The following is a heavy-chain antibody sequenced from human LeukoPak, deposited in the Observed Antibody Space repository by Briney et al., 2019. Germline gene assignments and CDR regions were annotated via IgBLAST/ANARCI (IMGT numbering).Heavy chain of an antibody. V-gene: IGHV3-7*01. D-gene: IGHD3-10*01. CDR1: GFTFSSYW. J-gene: IGHJ6*02. CDR2: IKQDGSEK. CDR3: MVRGPYYYYGMGV. Sequence: GGSLRLSCAASGFTFSSYWMSWVRQAPGKGLEWVANIKQDGSEKYYVDSVKGRFTISRDNAKNSLYLQMNSLRAEDTAVYYCMVRGPYYYYGMGVWGQGTTVTVSS.